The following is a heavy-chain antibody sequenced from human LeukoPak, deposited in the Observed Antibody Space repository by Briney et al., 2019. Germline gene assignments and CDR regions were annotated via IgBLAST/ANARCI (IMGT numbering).Heavy chain of an antibody. CDR3: ARDSGYSGYDREFDY. V-gene: IGHV3-64*01. D-gene: IGHD5-12*01. CDR2: ISSNGGST. J-gene: IGHJ4*02. Sequence: PGGSLRLSCAASGFTFSSYAMHWVRQAPGKGLEYVSAISSNGGSTYYANSVKGRFTISRDNSKNTLYLQMGSLRAEDMAVYYCARDSGYSGYDREFDYWGQGTLVTVSS. CDR1: GFTFSSYA.